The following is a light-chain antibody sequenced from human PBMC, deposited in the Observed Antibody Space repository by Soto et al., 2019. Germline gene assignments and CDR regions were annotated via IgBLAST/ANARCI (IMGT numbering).Light chain of an antibody. J-gene: IGKJ3*01. Sequence: EIVLTQSPATLSLSPGERATLSCRASQSVSSYLAWYQQKPGQAPRLLIYDASNRATGIPARFSGSGSGTDFTLTISSLEPEDFATYYCQQANSFPFTFGPGTTVDI. CDR3: QQANSFPFT. V-gene: IGKV3-11*01. CDR2: DAS. CDR1: QSVSSY.